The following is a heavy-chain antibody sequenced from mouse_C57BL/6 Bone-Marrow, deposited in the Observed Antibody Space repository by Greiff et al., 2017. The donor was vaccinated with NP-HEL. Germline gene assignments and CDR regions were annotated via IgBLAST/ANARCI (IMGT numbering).Heavy chain of an antibody. Sequence: VQLKESGPGLVKPSQSLSLTCSVTGYSITSGYYWNWIRQFPGNKLEWMGYISYDGSNNYNPSLKNRISITRDTSKNQFFLKLNSVTTEDTATYYCAREGSYYYGSSYSFAYWGQGTLVTVSA. J-gene: IGHJ3*01. D-gene: IGHD1-1*01. CDR2: ISYDGSN. CDR3: AREGSYYYGSSYSFAY. CDR1: GYSITSGYY. V-gene: IGHV3-6*01.